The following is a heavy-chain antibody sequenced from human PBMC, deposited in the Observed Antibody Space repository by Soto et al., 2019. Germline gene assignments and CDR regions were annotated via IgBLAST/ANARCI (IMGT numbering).Heavy chain of an antibody. CDR3: ASVPGSAGYHGLDV. CDR2: IKHEGSEK. D-gene: IGHD3-10*01. V-gene: IGHV3-7*01. J-gene: IGHJ6*02. CDR1: GLTVSRCC. Sequence: GGSLRLSCAASGLTVSRCCMTWVRQAPGKGLQWVSAIKHEGSEKSNLDSVEGRFTISRDNAKNSLSLQMNSLRVEDTAVYFCASVPGSAGYHGLDVWAQGTTV.